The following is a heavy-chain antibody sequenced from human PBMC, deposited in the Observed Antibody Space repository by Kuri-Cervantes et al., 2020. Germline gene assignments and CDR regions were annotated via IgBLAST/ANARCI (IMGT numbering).Heavy chain of an antibody. CDR3: ARTIPAAFGYYYYYMDV. Sequence: SETLSLTCAVYGGSFSGYYWSWIRQPPGKGLEWIGEINHSGSTNYNPSLKSRVTISVDTSKNQFSLKLSSVTAADTAVYYCARTIPAAFGYYYYYMDVWGKGTTVTVSS. CDR2: INHSGST. V-gene: IGHV4-34*01. J-gene: IGHJ6*03. D-gene: IGHD2-2*01. CDR1: GGSFSGYY.